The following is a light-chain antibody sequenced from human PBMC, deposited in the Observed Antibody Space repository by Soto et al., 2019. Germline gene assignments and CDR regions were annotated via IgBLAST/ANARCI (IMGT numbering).Light chain of an antibody. CDR2: GVS. CDR1: QSVNSRF. J-gene: IGKJ3*01. CDR3: QHYDGPPFT. V-gene: IGKV3-20*01. Sequence: EIVLTQSPGTLSLSPGERATLSCRASQSVNSRFLAWFQQRPGQAPSLLIYGVSRRATGIPDWFSGSGSGTDFTLIISRLEPEDFAVYYCQHYDGPPFTFGPGTKVDIK.